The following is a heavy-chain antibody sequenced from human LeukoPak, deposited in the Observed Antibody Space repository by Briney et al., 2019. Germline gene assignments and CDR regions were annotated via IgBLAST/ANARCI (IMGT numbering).Heavy chain of an antibody. CDR3: AKYLNYYDSSGYEYYYGMDV. D-gene: IGHD3-22*01. CDR2: ISGSGGST. Sequence: PGGSLRLSCAASGFTFSSYAMSWVRQAPGKGLEWVSAISGSGGSTYYADSVKGRFTISRDNSMNTLYLQMNNLRAEDTAVYYCAKYLNYYDSSGYEYYYGMDVWGQGTTVTVSS. CDR1: GFTFSSYA. V-gene: IGHV3-23*01. J-gene: IGHJ6*02.